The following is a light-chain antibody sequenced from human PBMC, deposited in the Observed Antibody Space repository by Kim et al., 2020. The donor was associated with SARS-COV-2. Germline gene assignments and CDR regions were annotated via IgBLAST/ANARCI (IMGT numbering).Light chain of an antibody. Sequence: ASVGDRVTITRRASQGISNDLAWFQQKPGKDPKSLIYAASSLQSGVPSKFSGSGSGTDFTLTISSLQPEDFATYYCQHYNSYPPTFGQGTKVDIK. CDR3: QHYNSYPPT. CDR2: AAS. V-gene: IGKV1-16*02. CDR1: QGISND. J-gene: IGKJ1*01.